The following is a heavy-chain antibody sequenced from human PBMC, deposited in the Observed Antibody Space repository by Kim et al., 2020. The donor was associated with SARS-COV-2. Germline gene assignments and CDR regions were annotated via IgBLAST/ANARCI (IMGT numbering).Heavy chain of an antibody. CDR3: ARERREQTTYYGMDV. Sequence: GGSLRLSCTASGFTFSDHYMDWVRQAPGKGLEWVGRTGNEADSYTAEYAASVKCRFTITRDDSKNSLYLQMNSLKTEDTAVYYCARERREQTTYYGMDVWGPGAPVTVSS. CDR1: GFTFSDHY. J-gene: IGHJ6*02. V-gene: IGHV3-72*01. D-gene: IGHD4-17*01. CDR2: TGNEADSYTA.